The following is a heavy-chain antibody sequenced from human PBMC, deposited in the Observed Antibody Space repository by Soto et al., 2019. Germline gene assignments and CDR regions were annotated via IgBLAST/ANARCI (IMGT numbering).Heavy chain of an antibody. CDR3: ARGNTAMVCALNY. J-gene: IGHJ4*02. CDR1: GGSTSSGDYY. CDR2: IYYSGST. V-gene: IGHV4-30-4*01. D-gene: IGHD5-18*01. Sequence: SETLSLTCTVSGGSTSSGDYYWSWIRQPPGKGLEWIGYIYYSGSTYYNPSLKSRVTISVDTSKNQFSLKLSYVTAADTAVYYCARGNTAMVCALNYWGQGTLVTVSS.